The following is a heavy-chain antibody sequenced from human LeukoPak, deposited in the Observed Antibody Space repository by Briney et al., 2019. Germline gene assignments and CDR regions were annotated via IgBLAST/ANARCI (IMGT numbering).Heavy chain of an antibody. J-gene: IGHJ4*02. CDR1: GFTFDDYG. D-gene: IGHD2-15*01. CDR3: AKDYYRYCSGGNCYDHFDY. Sequence: GGSLRLSCAASGFTFDDYGMSWVRQAPGKGLEWVAFIRYDGSNKYYADSVKGRFTISRDNSKNTLYLQMNSLRAEDTAVYYCAKDYYRYCSGGNCYDHFDYWGQGTLVTVSS. V-gene: IGHV3-30*02. CDR2: IRYDGSNK.